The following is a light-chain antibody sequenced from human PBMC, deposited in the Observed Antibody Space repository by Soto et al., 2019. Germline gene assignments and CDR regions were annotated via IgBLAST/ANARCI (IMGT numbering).Light chain of an antibody. Sequence: MVLTQSPGTLSLSPGERATLSCSASQSVSSSYLAWYQQKPGQAPRLLIYGASSRATGIPDRFSGSGSGTDFTLTISRLEPADFAVYYCQQYGSSPLTFGGGTKVDIK. V-gene: IGKV3-20*01. J-gene: IGKJ4*01. CDR3: QQYGSSPLT. CDR2: GAS. CDR1: QSVSSSY.